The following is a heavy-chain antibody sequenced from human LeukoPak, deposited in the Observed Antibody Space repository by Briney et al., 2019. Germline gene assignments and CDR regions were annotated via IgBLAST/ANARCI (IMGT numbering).Heavy chain of an antibody. Sequence: GGSLRLSCTASGFTFGDYAVSWVRQAPGKGLEWVGFIRSKAYGGTTEYAASVKGRLTISRDDSKSIAYLQLNSLKTEDTAVYYCARFVPYLDYWGQGTLVTVSS. D-gene: IGHD3-10*01. CDR1: GFTFGDYA. CDR2: IRSKAYGGTT. V-gene: IGHV3-49*04. CDR3: ARFVPYLDY. J-gene: IGHJ4*02.